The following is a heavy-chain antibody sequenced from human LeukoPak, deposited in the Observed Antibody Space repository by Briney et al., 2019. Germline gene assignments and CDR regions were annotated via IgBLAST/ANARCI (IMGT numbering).Heavy chain of an antibody. Sequence: SVKVSCKASGYTFTSYGISWVRQAPGQGLEWMGRIIPIFGTANYAQKFQGRVTITTDESTSTAYMELSSLRSEDTAVYYCARDLSVVRGVNNWFDPWGQGTLVTVSS. CDR3: ARDLSVVRGVNNWFDP. V-gene: IGHV1-69*05. CDR2: IIPIFGTA. J-gene: IGHJ5*02. D-gene: IGHD3-10*01. CDR1: GYTFTSYG.